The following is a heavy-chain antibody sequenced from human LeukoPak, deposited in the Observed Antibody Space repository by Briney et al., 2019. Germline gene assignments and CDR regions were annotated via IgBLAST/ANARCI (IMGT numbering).Heavy chain of an antibody. D-gene: IGHD5-18*01. Sequence: PSETLSLTCTVSGGSISSYYWSWIRQPPGKGLEWIGYIYYSGSTNYNPSLKSRVTISVDTSKNQFSLKLSSVTAADTAVYYCARGGGWIQLWLPFDYWGQGTLVTVSS. J-gene: IGHJ4*02. CDR3: ARGGGWIQLWLPFDY. V-gene: IGHV4-59*01. CDR2: IYYSGST. CDR1: GGSISSYY.